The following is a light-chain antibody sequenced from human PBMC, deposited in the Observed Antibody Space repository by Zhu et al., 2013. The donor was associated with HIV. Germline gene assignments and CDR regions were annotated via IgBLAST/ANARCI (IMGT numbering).Light chain of an antibody. J-gene: IGKJ1*01. CDR3: QHYSNWPPWT. CDR1: QSISIN. CDR2: DSS. V-gene: IGKV3-15*01. Sequence: DIVLTQSPGTLSLSPGGRATLSCRASQSISINLAWYQQKPGQVPRLLIYDSSTRATGVPAKFSGSGSGTEFTLTISSLQSDDLAVYFCQHYSNWPPWTFGQGTK.